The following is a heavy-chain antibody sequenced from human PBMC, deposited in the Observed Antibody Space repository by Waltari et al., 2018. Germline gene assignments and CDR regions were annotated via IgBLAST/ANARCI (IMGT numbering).Heavy chain of an antibody. Sequence: QVQLVQSGAEVKKPGSSVKVSCKASGGTFSSYAISWVRQAPGQGLEWMGRIIPIFGTANYAQKFQGRVTITADKSTSTAYMELSSLRSEDTAVYYCARDEGYYGSGSYYKAGFDYWGQGTLVTVSS. J-gene: IGHJ4*02. V-gene: IGHV1-69*08. D-gene: IGHD3-10*01. CDR3: ARDEGYYGSGSYYKAGFDY. CDR2: IIPIFGTA. CDR1: GGTFSSYA.